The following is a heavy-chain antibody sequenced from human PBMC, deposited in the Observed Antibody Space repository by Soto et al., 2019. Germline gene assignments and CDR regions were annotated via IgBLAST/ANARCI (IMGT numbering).Heavy chain of an antibody. D-gene: IGHD4-4*01. V-gene: IGHV1-18*01. CDR3: ASALTTVTRTPWFDP. CDR1: GYTFTSYG. CDR2: ISAYNGNT. Sequence: ASVKVSCKASGYTFTSYGISWVRQAPGQGLEWMGWISAYNGNTNYAQKLQGRVTMTTDTSTSTAYMELRSLRSDDTAVYYCASALTTVTRTPWFDPWGQGTPVTVSS. J-gene: IGHJ5*02.